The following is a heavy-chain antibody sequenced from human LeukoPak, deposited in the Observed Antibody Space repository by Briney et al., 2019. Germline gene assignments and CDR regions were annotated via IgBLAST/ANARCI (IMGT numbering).Heavy chain of an antibody. J-gene: IGHJ3*02. Sequence: SETLSLTCTVSGGSISSYYWSWIRQPAGKGLEWIGRIYTSGSTSYNPSLKSRVTMSVDTSKNQFSLKLSSVTAADTAVYYCARCESDYDFWSGSNDAFDIWGQGTMVTVSS. CDR3: ARCESDYDFWSGSNDAFDI. CDR2: IYTSGST. V-gene: IGHV4-4*07. D-gene: IGHD3-3*01. CDR1: GGSISSYY.